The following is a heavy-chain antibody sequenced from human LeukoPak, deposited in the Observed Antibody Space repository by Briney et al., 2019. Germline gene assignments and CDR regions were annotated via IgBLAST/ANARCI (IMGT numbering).Heavy chain of an antibody. V-gene: IGHV4-38-2*02. D-gene: IGHD3-9*01. CDR1: GYSISSGYF. CDR3: ARQSYFGLFTGWSYFDP. Sequence: SETLSLTCTVSGYSISSGYFWGWIRQPPGKGLEWIGVYHVGTTDYNPSLKSRVTISVDRSKNQMSLKLSSVTAADTAVYYCARQSYFGLFTGWSYFDPWGQGTLVTVSS. CDR2: VYHVGTT. J-gene: IGHJ5*02.